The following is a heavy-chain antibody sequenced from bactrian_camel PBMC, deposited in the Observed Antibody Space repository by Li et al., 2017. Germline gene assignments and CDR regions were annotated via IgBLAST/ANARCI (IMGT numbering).Heavy chain of an antibody. CDR2: IHRGGTIT. V-gene: IGHV3S40*01. J-gene: IGHJ4*01. CDR1: GFRFDAYP. Sequence: VQLVESGGDWVQAGGSLRLSCTVSGFRFDAYPMGWFRRAPGKGLEWISVIHRGGTITYYADSVKGRFTISRDNAKRTMYLQLNSLKTEDMAMYYCASAPGGAHNYWGQGTQVTVS. CDR3: ASAPGGAHNY.